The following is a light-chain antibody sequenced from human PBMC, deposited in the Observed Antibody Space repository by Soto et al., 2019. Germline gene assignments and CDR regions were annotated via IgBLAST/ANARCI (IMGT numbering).Light chain of an antibody. CDR3: SSYTSSSSYV. V-gene: IGLV2-14*01. CDR1: SSDVGGYNY. CDR2: EVS. Sequence: QSALTQPASVSGSPGQSITISCTGTSSDVGGYNYVSWSQQHPGKAPQLMIYEVSNRPSGVSNRFSGSKSGNTASLATSGLQAEDEADYYCSSYTSSSSYVFATGTKAIVL. J-gene: IGLJ1*01.